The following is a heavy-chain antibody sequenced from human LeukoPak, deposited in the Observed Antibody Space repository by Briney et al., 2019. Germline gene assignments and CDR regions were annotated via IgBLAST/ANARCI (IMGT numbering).Heavy chain of an antibody. J-gene: IGHJ5*02. CDR2: ISHSGRA. Sequence: SETLSLTCAVYGGSFSGYYWTWIRQPPGKGLEWIGEISHSGRANYNPSLKSRVTISVDTSKNQFSLKLSSVTAADTAVYYCARGGYYGSGNDFRFDPWGQGTLVTVSS. CDR1: GGSFSGYY. V-gene: IGHV4-34*01. CDR3: ARGGYYGSGNDFRFDP. D-gene: IGHD3-10*01.